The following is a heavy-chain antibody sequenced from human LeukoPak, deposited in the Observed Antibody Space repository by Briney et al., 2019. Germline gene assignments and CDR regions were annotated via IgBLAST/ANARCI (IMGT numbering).Heavy chain of an antibody. CDR3: ARDTGTSVGIDAFDI. CDR2: IWYDGSNK. V-gene: IGHV3-33*08. CDR1: GFTVSSNY. J-gene: IGHJ3*02. Sequence: GGSLRLSCAASGFTVSSNYMSWVRQAPGKGLEWVAVIWYDGSNKYYADSVKGRFTISRDNSKNTLYLQMNSLRAEDTAVYYCARDTGTSVGIDAFDIWGQGTMVTVSS. D-gene: IGHD1-7*01.